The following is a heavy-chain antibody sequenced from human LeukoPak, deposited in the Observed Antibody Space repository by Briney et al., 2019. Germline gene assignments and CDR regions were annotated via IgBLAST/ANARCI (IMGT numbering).Heavy chain of an antibody. V-gene: IGHV4-4*07. CDR2: IYTSGST. D-gene: IGHD2-15*01. J-gene: IGHJ6*02. CDR3: ARHTCSSGRCYNYYHYGMDV. CDR1: GGSISSYY. Sequence: PSETLSLTCTVSGGSISSYYWSWIRQPAGKGLEWIGRIYTSGSTNYNPSLKSRVTMSVDTSKNQFSLKLSSVTAADTAVYYCARHTCSSGRCYNYYHYGMDVWGQGTTVTVSS.